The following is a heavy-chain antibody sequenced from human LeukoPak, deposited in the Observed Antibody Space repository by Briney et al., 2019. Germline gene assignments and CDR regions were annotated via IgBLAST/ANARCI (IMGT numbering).Heavy chain of an antibody. CDR2: IYQSGTT. CDR3: ARGFYGDYVF. D-gene: IGHD4-17*01. J-gene: IGHJ4*02. Sequence: SETLSLTCTVSGASMSNHYWSWLRQPPGKGLEWIGYIYQSGTTNYNPSLKSRVTMSVDTSRNQFFLKLTSVTAADTAVYYCARGFYGDYVFWGQGTLVFVSS. V-gene: IGHV4-59*08. CDR1: GASMSNHY.